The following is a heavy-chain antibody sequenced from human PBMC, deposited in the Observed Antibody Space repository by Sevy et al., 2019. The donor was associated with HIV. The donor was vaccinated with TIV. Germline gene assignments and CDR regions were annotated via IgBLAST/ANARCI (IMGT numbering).Heavy chain of an antibody. CDR3: ARDNLPPVMVTMVRGALSYYFDY. Sequence: GGSLRLSCAASGFIFSNHGMHWVRQAPGRGLEWVAVIWYDGINKYYADSVKGRFTISRDNSKNTLYLQMNSLRAEDTAVYYCARDNLPPVMVTMVRGALSYYFDYWGQGTLVTVSS. CDR2: IWYDGINK. D-gene: IGHD3-10*01. CDR1: GFIFSNHG. J-gene: IGHJ4*02. V-gene: IGHV3-33*01.